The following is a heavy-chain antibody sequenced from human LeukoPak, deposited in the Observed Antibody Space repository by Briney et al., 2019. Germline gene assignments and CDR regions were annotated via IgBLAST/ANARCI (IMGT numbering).Heavy chain of an antibody. D-gene: IGHD1-7*01. CDR2: INPSGGST. J-gene: IGHJ4*02. CDR1: GYTFTSNY. Sequence: GASVKVSCKASGYTFTSNYMYWVRQAPGQGLEWMGIINPSGGSTSYAQKFQGRVTMTRDTSTSTIYMELSSLRYEDTAVYYCARATTTDYYFHYWGQGTLVTVSS. V-gene: IGHV1-46*03. CDR3: ARATTTDYYFHY.